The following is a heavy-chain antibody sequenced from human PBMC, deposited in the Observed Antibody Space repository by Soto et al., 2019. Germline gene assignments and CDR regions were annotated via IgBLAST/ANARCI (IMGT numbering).Heavy chain of an antibody. J-gene: IGHJ4*02. D-gene: IGHD3-3*01. CDR1: GFTFSSYG. Sequence: QVQLVESGGGVVQPGRSLRLSCAASGFTFSSYGMHWVRQAPGKGLEWVAVISYDGSNKYYADSVKGRFTISRDNSKNTLYLQMNSLRAEDTAVYYCAKDVSLEVGTYDYWGQGTLVTVSS. CDR3: AKDVSLEVGTYDY. CDR2: ISYDGSNK. V-gene: IGHV3-30*18.